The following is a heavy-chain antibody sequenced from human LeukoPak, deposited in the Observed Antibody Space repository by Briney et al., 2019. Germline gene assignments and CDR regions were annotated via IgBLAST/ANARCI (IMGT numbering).Heavy chain of an antibody. CDR1: GGSISSSSYY. CDR2: IYYSGST. V-gene: IGHV4-30-4*08. J-gene: IGHJ4*02. CDR3: ARDGSGNRFDY. D-gene: IGHD3-10*01. Sequence: SETLSLTCIVSGGSISSSSYYWGWIRQPPGKGLEWIGYIYYSGSTYYNPSLKSRVTISVDTSKNQFSLKLSSVTAADTAVYYCARDGSGNRFDYWGQGTLVTVSS.